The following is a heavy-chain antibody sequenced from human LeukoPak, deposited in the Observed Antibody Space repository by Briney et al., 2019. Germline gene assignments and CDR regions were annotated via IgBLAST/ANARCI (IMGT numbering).Heavy chain of an antibody. CDR2: IYHSGST. CDR3: AREEYYDSS. D-gene: IGHD3-22*01. CDR1: GYSISSGYY. V-gene: IGHV4-38-2*02. J-gene: IGHJ4*02. Sequence: PSQTLSLACAVSGYSISSGYYWGWIRQPPGKGLEWIGSIYHSGSTYYNPSLKSRVTISVDTSKNQFSLKLSSVTAADTAVYYCAREEYYDSSWGQGTLVTVHS.